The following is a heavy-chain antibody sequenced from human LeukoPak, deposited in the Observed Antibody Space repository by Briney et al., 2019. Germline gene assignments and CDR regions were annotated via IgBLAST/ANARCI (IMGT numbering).Heavy chain of an antibody. J-gene: IGHJ4*02. CDR1: GASISSYY. V-gene: IGHV4-59*01. Sequence: SETLSLTCTVSGASISSYYWSWIRQSPDKGLEWMGYIYNSGTTSYNPSLKSRLTISLDTSRNQVSLKLTSATAADTAMYYCARDTVAAILWGQGTLVTVSS. CDR3: ARDTVAAIL. D-gene: IGHD2-21*02. CDR2: IYNSGTT.